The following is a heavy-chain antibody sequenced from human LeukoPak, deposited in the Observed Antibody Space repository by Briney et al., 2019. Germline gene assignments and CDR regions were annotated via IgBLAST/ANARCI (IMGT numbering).Heavy chain of an antibody. Sequence: GGSLRLSCAASGFTFSSYAMHWVRQAPGKGLEWVAVISYDGSNKYYADSVKGRFTISRDNSKNTLYLQMNSLRAEDTAVYYCARRYDFWSGYPTAFDYWGQGTLVTVSS. CDR3: ARRYDFWSGYPTAFDY. CDR2: ISYDGSNK. CDR1: GFTFSSYA. D-gene: IGHD3-3*01. V-gene: IGHV3-30-3*01. J-gene: IGHJ4*02.